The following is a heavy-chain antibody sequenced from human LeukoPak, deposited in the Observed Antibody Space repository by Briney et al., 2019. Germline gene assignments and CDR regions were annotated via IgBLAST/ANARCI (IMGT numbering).Heavy chain of an antibody. D-gene: IGHD6-19*01. CDR2: MNPNSGNT. CDR3: ARVGTDVAGLDDAFDI. V-gene: IGHV1-8*03. CDR1: GYTISNYA. J-gene: IGHJ3*02. Sequence: ASVKVSCKASGYTISNYAFTWVRQATGQGLEWMGWMNPNSGNTGYAQKFQGRLTITMDSYITTAYMELSSLTSEGTAVYYCARVGTDVAGLDDAFDIWGHGTLVTVSS.